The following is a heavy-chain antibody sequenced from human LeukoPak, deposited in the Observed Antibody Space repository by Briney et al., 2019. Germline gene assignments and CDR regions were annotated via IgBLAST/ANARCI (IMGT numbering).Heavy chain of an antibody. Sequence: ASVKVSCKASGYTFTSYGISWVRQAPGQGLERMGWISAYNGNTNYAQKLQGRVTMTTDTSTSTAYMELRSLRSDDTAVYYCARAGPSPPRGVPPARIVVVPAATLAYNWFDPWGQGTLVTVSS. CDR1: GYTFTSYG. J-gene: IGHJ5*02. CDR3: ARAGPSPPRGVPPARIVVVPAATLAYNWFDP. CDR2: ISAYNGNT. V-gene: IGHV1-18*01. D-gene: IGHD2-2*01.